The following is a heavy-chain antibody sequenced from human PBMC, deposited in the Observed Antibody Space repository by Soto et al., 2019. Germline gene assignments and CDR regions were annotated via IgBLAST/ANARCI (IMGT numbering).Heavy chain of an antibody. J-gene: IGHJ4*02. Sequence: EVQLVESGGGLVQPGGSLRLSCAASXFTFSSYWMHWVRQAPGKGLVWVSRINSDGSSTSYADSVKGRFTISRDNAKNTLYLQMNSLRAEDTAVYYCARGSGYSYGPDFDYWGQGTLVTVSS. CDR2: INSDGSST. CDR3: ARGSGYSYGPDFDY. CDR1: XFTFSSYW. V-gene: IGHV3-74*01. D-gene: IGHD5-18*01.